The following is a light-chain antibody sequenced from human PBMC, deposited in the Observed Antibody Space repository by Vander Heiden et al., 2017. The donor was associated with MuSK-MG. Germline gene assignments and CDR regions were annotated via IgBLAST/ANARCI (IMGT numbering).Light chain of an antibody. CDR3: QLSYSTPYT. V-gene: IGKV1-39*01. CDR1: QSISSY. J-gene: IGKJ2*01. CDR2: AAS. Sequence: DIQMTQSPSSLSASVGDRVTITCRASQSISSYLNWYQQKPGKAPKLLIYAASSLQIGVPSRFSGSGSGTDFTLTISRLQPEEFATSVCQLSYSTPYTCGQGTKLEIK.